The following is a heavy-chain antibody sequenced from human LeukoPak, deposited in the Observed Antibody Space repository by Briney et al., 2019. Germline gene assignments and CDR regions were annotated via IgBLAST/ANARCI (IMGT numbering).Heavy chain of an antibody. J-gene: IGHJ4*02. D-gene: IGHD3-22*01. CDR3: ARDTWRYYYDSSGYSPFDY. CDR1: GFTFSSYG. CDR2: IRYDGSNK. Sequence: GGSLRLSCAASGFTFSSYGMHWVRQAPGKGLEWVAFIRYDGSNKYYADSVKGRFTISRDNAKNSLYLQMNSLRAEDTAVYYCARDTWRYYYDSSGYSPFDYWGQGTLVTVSS. V-gene: IGHV3-30*02.